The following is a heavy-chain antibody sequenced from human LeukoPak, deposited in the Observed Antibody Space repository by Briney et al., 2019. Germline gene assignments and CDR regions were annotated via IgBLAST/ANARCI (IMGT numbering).Heavy chain of an antibody. CDR1: GYTFTSYG. D-gene: IGHD3-10*01. J-gene: IGHJ4*02. V-gene: IGHV1-18*01. Sequence: ASVKVSCKASGYTFTSYGISWVRQAPGQGLEWMGWISAYNGNTNYAQKLQGRVTMTTDTSTSTAYMELRSLRSDDTAVYYCASFASGFGESKGFDYWGQGTLVTVSS. CDR3: ASFASGFGESKGFDY. CDR2: ISAYNGNT.